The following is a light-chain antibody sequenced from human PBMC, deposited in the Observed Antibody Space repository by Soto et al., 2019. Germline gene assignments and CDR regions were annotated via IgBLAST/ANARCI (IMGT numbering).Light chain of an antibody. CDR3: QQHGHTRWK. V-gene: IGKV3-20*01. CDR2: GAS. Sequence: DIVLTQSPGTLSLSPGERASLSCRASQSVSSGHLAWYQQKPGQAPRLLIYGASSRATGIPDRFSGSGSATDFTTTISRLEPEEYPGYYCQQHGHTRWKLAQGTKGEIK. J-gene: IGKJ1*01. CDR1: QSVSSGH.